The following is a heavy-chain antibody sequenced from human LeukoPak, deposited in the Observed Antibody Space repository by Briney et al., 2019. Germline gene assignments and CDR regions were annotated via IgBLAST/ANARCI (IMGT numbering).Heavy chain of an antibody. V-gene: IGHV3-23*01. CDR3: AKARYSSGWYQSYFDY. D-gene: IGHD6-19*01. Sequence: PGGSLRLSCAASGFTFSSYAMSWVRQAPGKGLEWVSVISGSGGSTYYADSVRGRFTISRDNSKNTLYLQMNSLRAEDTAVYYCAKARYSSGWYQSYFDYWGQGTLVTVPS. CDR1: GFTFSSYA. CDR2: ISGSGGST. J-gene: IGHJ4*02.